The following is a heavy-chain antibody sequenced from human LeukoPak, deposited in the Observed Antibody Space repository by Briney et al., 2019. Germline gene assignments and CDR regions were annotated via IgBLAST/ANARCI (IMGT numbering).Heavy chain of an antibody. V-gene: IGHV3-7*01. CDR1: GFTFSSYW. CDR3: SRLRGYSYGYGDY. Sequence: GGSLRLSCAASGFTFSSYWMSWVRQAPGKGLEWVANIKEDGSAKYYVDSVKGRFTISRDNAKNSLYLQMNSLRAEDTAVYYCSRLRGYSYGYGDYWGQGTLVTVSS. J-gene: IGHJ4*02. D-gene: IGHD5-18*01. CDR2: IKEDGSAK.